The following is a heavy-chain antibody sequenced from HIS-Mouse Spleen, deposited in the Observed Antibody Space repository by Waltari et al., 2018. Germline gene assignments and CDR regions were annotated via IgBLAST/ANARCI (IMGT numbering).Heavy chain of an antibody. CDR3: AREIPYSSSWYDWYFDL. Sequence: QLQLQESGPGLVKPSETLSLTCTVSGGSISSSSYYWGWIRQPPGKGLGWIGSIYYSVRTYSNPSLKSRVTISVDTSKNQFSLKLSSVTAADTAVYYCAREIPYSSSWYDWYFDLWGRGTLVTVSS. CDR2: IYYSVRT. V-gene: IGHV4-39*07. J-gene: IGHJ2*01. CDR1: GGSISSSSYY. D-gene: IGHD6-13*01.